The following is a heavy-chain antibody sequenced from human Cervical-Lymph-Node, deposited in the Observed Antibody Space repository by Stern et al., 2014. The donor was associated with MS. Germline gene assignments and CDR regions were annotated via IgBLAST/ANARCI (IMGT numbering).Heavy chain of an antibody. CDR3: ARDKMHAFDY. D-gene: IGHD2-8*01. V-gene: IGHV1-18*01. CDR2: ISADSGNT. Sequence: QVHLVESGTEVKKPGASVLVSCKASGYTFTTYGITWVRQAPGQGLEWMGWISADSGNTKYAQKFQDRVTMTRDTTTGTAYMEVRSLRSEDTAVYYCARDKMHAFDYWGQGTQVTVPS. CDR1: GYTFTTYG. J-gene: IGHJ4*02.